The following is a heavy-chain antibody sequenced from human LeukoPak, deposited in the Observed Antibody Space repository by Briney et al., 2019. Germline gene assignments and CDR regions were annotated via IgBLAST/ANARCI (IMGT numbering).Heavy chain of an antibody. V-gene: IGHV3-21*01. CDR3: ARGVYHILTGYITYFDY. Sequence: PGRSLRLSCAASGFTFSSYSMNWVRQAPGKGLEWVSSISSSSSYIYYADSVKGRFTISRDNAKNSLYLQMNSLRAEEMAVYYCARGVYHILTGYITYFDYWVQGTVITVSS. J-gene: IGHJ4*02. CDR1: GFTFSSYS. D-gene: IGHD3-9*01. CDR2: ISSSSSYI.